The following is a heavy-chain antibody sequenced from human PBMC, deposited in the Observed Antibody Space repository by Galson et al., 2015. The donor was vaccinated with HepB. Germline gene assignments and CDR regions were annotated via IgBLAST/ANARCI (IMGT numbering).Heavy chain of an antibody. CDR1: GFTFSSYW. D-gene: IGHD2-8*01. J-gene: IGHJ4*02. Sequence: SLRLSCAASGFTFSSYWMNWVRQAPGKGLEWVANIKEDESEKYYVDSVKGRFTISRDNAKNSLYLQMSSLRAEDTAVYYCARDRGLSNGGGRLDYWGQGTLVTVSS. V-gene: IGHV3-7*01. CDR3: ARDRGLSNGGGRLDY. CDR2: IKEDESEK.